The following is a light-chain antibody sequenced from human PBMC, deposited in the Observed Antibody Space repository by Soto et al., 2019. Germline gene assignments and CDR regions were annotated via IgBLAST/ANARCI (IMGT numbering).Light chain of an antibody. CDR3: QQSHGIPYT. V-gene: IGKV1-39*01. CDR2: AAS. Sequence: DIQMTQSPSSLSASVGDRVTITCRASQTISTYLNWYQQNPGKAPKLLIYAASTLQSGVPSRFSGSGSGTDFTITISSLQPEDFATYYCQQSHGIPYTFGQGTKLEIK. J-gene: IGKJ2*01. CDR1: QTISTY.